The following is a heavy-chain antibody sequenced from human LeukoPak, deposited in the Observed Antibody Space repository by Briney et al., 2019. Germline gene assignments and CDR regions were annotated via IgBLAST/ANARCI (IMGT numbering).Heavy chain of an antibody. J-gene: IGHJ4*02. CDR3: ARGVRGYYDSSGYYFDY. CDR2: ITPISGTT. CDR1: GYTFTSYG. V-gene: IGHV1-69*06. Sequence: SVKVSCKASGYTFTSYGISWLRQAPGQGLEWMAGITPISGTTNYAPNFQDRVTITADKSTSTAYMELSSLTSEDTAVYYCARGVRGYYDSSGYYFDYWGQGTLVTVSS. D-gene: IGHD3-22*01.